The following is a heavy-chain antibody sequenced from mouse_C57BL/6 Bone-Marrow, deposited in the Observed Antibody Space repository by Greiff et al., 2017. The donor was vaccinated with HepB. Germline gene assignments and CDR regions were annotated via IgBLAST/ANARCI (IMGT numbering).Heavy chain of an antibody. V-gene: IGHV5-17*01. Sequence: EVNVVESGGGLVKPGGSLKLSCAASGFTFSDYGMHWVRQAPEKGLEWVAYISSGSSTIYYADTVKGRFTISRDNAKNTLFLQMTSLRSEDTAMYYCARLYRYYFDYWGQGTTLTVSS. CDR2: ISSGSSTI. CDR1: GFTFSDYG. D-gene: IGHD2-1*01. J-gene: IGHJ2*01. CDR3: ARLYRYYFDY.